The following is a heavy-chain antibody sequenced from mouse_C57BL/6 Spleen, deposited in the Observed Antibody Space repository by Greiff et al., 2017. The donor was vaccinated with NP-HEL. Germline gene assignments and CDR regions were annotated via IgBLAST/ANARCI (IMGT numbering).Heavy chain of an antibody. J-gene: IGHJ3*01. CDR2: IHPNSGST. Sequence: QVQLQQPGAELVKPGASVKLSCKASGYTFTSYWMHWVKQRPGPGLEWIGMIHPNSGSTNYNEKFKSKATLTVDKSSSTAYMQLSSLTSEDSAVYYCARSGGYYGSSPAWFAYWGQGTLVTVSA. CDR3: ARSGGYYGSSPAWFAY. D-gene: IGHD1-1*01. V-gene: IGHV1-64*01. CDR1: GYTFTSYW.